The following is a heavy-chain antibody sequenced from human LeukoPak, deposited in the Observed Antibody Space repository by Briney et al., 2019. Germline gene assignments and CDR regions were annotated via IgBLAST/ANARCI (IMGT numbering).Heavy chain of an antibody. Sequence: PSETLSLTCTVSGGSVSSGSYYWSWIRQPPGKGLEWIGYIYYSGSTNYNPSLKSRVTISVDTSKNQFSLKLSSVTAADTAVYYYARVQATTSVYAFDIWGQGTMVTVSS. CDR2: IYYSGST. D-gene: IGHD1-26*01. CDR1: GGSVSSGSYY. CDR3: ARVQATTSVYAFDI. J-gene: IGHJ3*02. V-gene: IGHV4-61*01.